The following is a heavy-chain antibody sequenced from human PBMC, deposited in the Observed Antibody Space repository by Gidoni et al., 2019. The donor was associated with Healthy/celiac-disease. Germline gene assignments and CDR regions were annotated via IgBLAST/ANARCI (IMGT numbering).Heavy chain of an antibody. J-gene: IGHJ4*02. CDR3: ARAQYYDFWSGPGD. CDR2: ISYCGST. D-gene: IGHD3-3*01. V-gene: IGHV4-31*03. Sequence: QVQLQESGPGLVKPSQTLSLTGTVSGGSTRSGGYYWSWIRQPPGKGLEWIGYISYCGSTYYNPSLKSRVTISVDTSKNQFSLKLSSVTAADTAVYYCARAQYYDFWSGPGDWGQGTLVTVSS. CDR1: GGSTRSGGYY.